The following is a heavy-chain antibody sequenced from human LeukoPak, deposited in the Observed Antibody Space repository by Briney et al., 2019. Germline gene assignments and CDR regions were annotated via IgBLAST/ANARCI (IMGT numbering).Heavy chain of an antibody. CDR3: ATSGIAVAGYFDY. D-gene: IGHD6-19*01. CDR1: GYTLTELS. J-gene: IGHJ4*02. V-gene: IGHV1-24*01. CDR2: FDPEDGET. Sequence: GASVTVSCKVSGYTLTELSMHWVRQAPGKGLEWMGGFDPEDGETIYAQKFQGRVTMTEDTSTDTAYMELSSLRSEDTAVYYCATSGIAVAGYFDYWGQGTLVTVSS.